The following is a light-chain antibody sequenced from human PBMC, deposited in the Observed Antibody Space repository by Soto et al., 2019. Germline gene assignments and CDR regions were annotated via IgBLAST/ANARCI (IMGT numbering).Light chain of an antibody. V-gene: IGKV1-5*01. Sequence: DIQMTQSPSTLSASVGDRVTITCRASQSISSWLAWYQQKPGKAPRLLIYAASSLKSGVPSRFSGSGSGTEXTLTIXSLXXXXXXTYYCQQYNSYSWTFGQGTKVEIK. J-gene: IGKJ1*01. CDR3: QQYNSYSWT. CDR1: QSISSW. CDR2: AAS.